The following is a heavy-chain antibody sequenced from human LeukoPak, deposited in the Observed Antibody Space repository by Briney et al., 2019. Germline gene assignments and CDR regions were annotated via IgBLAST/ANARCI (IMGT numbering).Heavy chain of an antibody. CDR2: INPNSGIT. CDR1: GYTFTGSY. Sequence: ASVKVSCKASGYTFTGSYLHWVRQAPGQGLVWMGWINPNSGITNYLQKLQGRVTMTRDTSISTIYLELSRLRSDDTALYYCARTFYYDPKGGGGAFDLWGQGTMVTVSS. V-gene: IGHV1-2*02. D-gene: IGHD3-22*01. J-gene: IGHJ3*01. CDR3: ARTFYYDPKGGGGAFDL.